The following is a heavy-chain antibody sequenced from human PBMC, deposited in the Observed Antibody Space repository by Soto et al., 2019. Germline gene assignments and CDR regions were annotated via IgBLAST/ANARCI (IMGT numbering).Heavy chain of an antibody. J-gene: IGHJ6*02. CDR3: ARVTRGDYLLTFSLRGMDV. CDR1: GGSFSNYY. CDR2: INHTGNT. V-gene: IGHV4-34*01. Sequence: SETLSLTCAVYGGSFSNYYWSWIRQPPGKGLEWIGGINHTGNTNYNPSLKSRVTTSVDTSKKQFSLKLTSVTAADTAVYYCARVTRGDYLLTFSLRGMDVWGQGTPVTVSS. D-gene: IGHD4-17*01.